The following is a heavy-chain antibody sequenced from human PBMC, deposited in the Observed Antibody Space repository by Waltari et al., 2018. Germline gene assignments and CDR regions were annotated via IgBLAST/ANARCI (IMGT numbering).Heavy chain of an antibody. CDR3: ARDGGYCSGGSCTFDWFDP. V-gene: IGHV3-21*01. D-gene: IGHD2-15*01. J-gene: IGHJ5*02. CDR2: ISSSSSYI. Sequence: EVQLVESGGGLVKPGGSLRLSCAASGFTFSSYSMNWVRQAPGTGLEWVSSISSSSSYIYYADSVKGRFTISRDNAKNSLYLQMNSLRAEDTAVYYCARDGGYCSGGSCTFDWFDPWGQGTLVTVSS. CDR1: GFTFSSYS.